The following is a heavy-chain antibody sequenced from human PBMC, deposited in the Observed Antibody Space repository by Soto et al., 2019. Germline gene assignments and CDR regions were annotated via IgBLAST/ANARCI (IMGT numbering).Heavy chain of an antibody. V-gene: IGHV3-7*03. CDR3: ASGTILLHYCYYYGSEV. J-gene: IGHJ6*02. CDR2: IKQDVREN. CDR1: GFTFSSYW. Sequence: GGSRRLSCAASGFTFSSYWMSWVRQGPGKGLEWVANIKQDVRENYYVDSVKGRFTISRDNAKNSLYLQMNSLRAEDTAVYYCASGTILLHYCYYYGSEVWGQGTPVTVSS. D-gene: IGHD2-15*01.